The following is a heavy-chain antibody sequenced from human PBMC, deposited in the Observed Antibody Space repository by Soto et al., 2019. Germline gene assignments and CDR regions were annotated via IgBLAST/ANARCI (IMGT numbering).Heavy chain of an antibody. Sequence: PSETLSLTCAVSGGSISSSNWWSWVRQPPGKGLEWIGEVYHSGTTNYNPSLKSRVTISVDRSKNQFSLNLSSVTAADTAVYYCARSLWFGEDYFDYWGQGTLVTVSS. J-gene: IGHJ4*02. CDR1: GGSISSSNW. CDR3: ARSLWFGEDYFDY. V-gene: IGHV4-4*02. CDR2: VYHSGTT. D-gene: IGHD3-10*01.